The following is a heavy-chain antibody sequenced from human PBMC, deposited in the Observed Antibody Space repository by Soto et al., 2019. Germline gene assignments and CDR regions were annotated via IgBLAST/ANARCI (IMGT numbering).Heavy chain of an antibody. CDR3: VKDNTDRGDNSGWYGWAY. CDR1: GFDFSRYA. Sequence: EVVLLESGGDLVAPGGSLRLSCAASGFDFSRYAMSWVRQAPGKGLEWVSSINGRGETTYYADPEQGRVIISKDMSKNTLCLQMKGLRAEYTALYFCVKDNTDRGDNSGWYGWAYWGQGTLVTLSS. CDR2: INGRGETT. J-gene: IGHJ4*02. V-gene: IGHV3-23*01. D-gene: IGHD6-13*01.